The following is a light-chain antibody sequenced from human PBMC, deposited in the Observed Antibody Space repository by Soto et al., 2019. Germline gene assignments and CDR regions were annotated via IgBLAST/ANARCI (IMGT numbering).Light chain of an antibody. CDR3: QQRRDWPLT. CDR2: EAS. CDR1: QSVRSQ. Sequence: EIVLTQSPATLSLSPGERATLSCRASQSVRSQLAWYQQKPGQAPGLLIYEASNRATGIPARFSGSGSGTDFTLTISSLEPEDFALYYCQQRRDWPLTFGGGTQVEIK. J-gene: IGKJ4*01. V-gene: IGKV3-11*01.